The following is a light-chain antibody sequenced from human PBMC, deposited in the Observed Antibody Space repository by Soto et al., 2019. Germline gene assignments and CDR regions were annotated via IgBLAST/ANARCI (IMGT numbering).Light chain of an antibody. CDR1: ENVRTF. CDR3: QQYGDSPRT. J-gene: IGKJ1*01. V-gene: IGKV3-20*01. CDR2: GAS. Sequence: EVVLTQSPATLSLSPGERATLSCRASENVRTFVAWYQQKPGQAPRLLIYGASNRATGIPDRFSGSGSGTEFTLSISRLEPEDFAMYYCQQYGDSPRTFGQGTKVDIK.